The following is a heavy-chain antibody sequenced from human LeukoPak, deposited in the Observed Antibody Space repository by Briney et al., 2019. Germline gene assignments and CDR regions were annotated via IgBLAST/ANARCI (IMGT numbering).Heavy chain of an antibody. CDR1: GFTFRSYW. CDR3: ARENYFDY. Sequence: GGSLRLSCAASGFTFRSYWMGWVRQAPGKGLEWVANIKQDGSEKNYVDSVKGRLTISRDNAKNSLYLQMNGLRAEDTAVYYCARENYFDYWGQGTLVTVSS. V-gene: IGHV3-7*01. CDR2: IKQDGSEK. J-gene: IGHJ4*02.